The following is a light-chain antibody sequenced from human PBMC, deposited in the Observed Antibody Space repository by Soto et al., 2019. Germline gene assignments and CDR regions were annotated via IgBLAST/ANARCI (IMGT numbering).Light chain of an antibody. CDR3: QQYGSSPMYT. CDR2: GAS. Sequence: EIVLTQSPGTLSLSPGERATLSCRASQSVSSNYLAWYQQKPGQAPRLLIYGASTRATGIPVRFSGSGSGTDFTLTISRLEPEDFAVYYCQQYGSSPMYTFGQGTKLEIK. J-gene: IGKJ2*01. V-gene: IGKV3-20*01. CDR1: QSVSSNY.